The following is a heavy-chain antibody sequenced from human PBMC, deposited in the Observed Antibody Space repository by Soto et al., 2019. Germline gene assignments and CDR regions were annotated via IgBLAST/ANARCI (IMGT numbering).Heavy chain of an antibody. D-gene: IGHD2-15*01. J-gene: IGHJ6*02. Sequence: ASVKVSCKASGYTFTSYGISWVRQAPGQGLEWMGWISAYNGNTNYAQKLQGRVTMTTDTSTSTAYMELRSLRSDDTAVYYCARGAKPWGYCSGGSCYFDYYYGMDVWGQGTTVTVSS. CDR2: ISAYNGNT. CDR3: ARGAKPWGYCSGGSCYFDYYYGMDV. V-gene: IGHV1-18*01. CDR1: GYTFTSYG.